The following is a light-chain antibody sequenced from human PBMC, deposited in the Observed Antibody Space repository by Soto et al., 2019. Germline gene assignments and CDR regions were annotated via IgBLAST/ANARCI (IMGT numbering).Light chain of an antibody. CDR3: QYRGSWPPGAT. V-gene: IGKV3-11*01. J-gene: IGKJ4*01. Sequence: EIVLTQSPVTLSLSPGERATLSCRASQSINNYLAWYQQKPGQPPRLLIYDASNRATAIPVRFSGSGSGTDFTLTISSLEPEDCAVYYFQYRGSWPPGATFGGGTKVEIK. CDR1: QSINNY. CDR2: DAS.